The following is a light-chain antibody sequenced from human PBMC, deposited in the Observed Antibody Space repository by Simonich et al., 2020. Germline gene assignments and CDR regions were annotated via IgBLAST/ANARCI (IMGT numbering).Light chain of an antibody. CDR3: QQYDNLPT. CDR1: QDISNY. Sequence: DIQMTQSPSSLSASVEDRVTITCQASQDISNYLNWYQQKPGKDPKLLIYDASNLETGVPSRFSGSGSGTDFTFTISSLQPEDIATYYCQQYDNLPTFGGGTKVEIK. V-gene: IGKV1-33*01. CDR2: DAS. J-gene: IGKJ4*01.